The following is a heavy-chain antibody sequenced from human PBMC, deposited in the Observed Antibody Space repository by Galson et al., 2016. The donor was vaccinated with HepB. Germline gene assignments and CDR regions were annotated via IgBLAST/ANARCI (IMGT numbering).Heavy chain of an antibody. CDR3: AAGYNWDF. CDR1: GGSFSGYY. J-gene: IGHJ1*01. V-gene: IGHV4-59*01. D-gene: IGHD5-18*01. Sequence: SETLSLTCAVYGGSFSGYYWSWIRQPPGKGLEWIGYIYYSGSTNYNPSLKSRVTISGDTSKNQFSLMLNDVTAADTAVYYCAAGYNWDFWGQGALVTVSS. CDR2: IYYSGST.